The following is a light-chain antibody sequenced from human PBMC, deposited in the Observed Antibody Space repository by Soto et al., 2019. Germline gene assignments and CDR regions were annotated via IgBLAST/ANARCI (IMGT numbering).Light chain of an antibody. CDR1: QNIDIY. CDR3: QQSYSTLYT. Sequence: DIQMTQSPSSLPASVGDRVTITCRASQNIDIYLNWYQQKPGKAPKLLISPESSLQSGVPSRFSGSGSATDFTLTISSLQPEDFATDYCQQSYSTLYTFGQGTKLEIK. J-gene: IGKJ2*01. CDR2: PES. V-gene: IGKV1-39*01.